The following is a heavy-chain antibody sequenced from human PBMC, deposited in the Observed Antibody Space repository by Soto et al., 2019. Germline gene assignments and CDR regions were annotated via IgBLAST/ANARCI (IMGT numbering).Heavy chain of an antibody. CDR2: ISSSSSYI. Sequence: GGSLRLSCAASGFTFSSYSMNWVRQAPGKGLEWVSSISSSSSYIYYADSVKGRFTISRDNAKNSLYLQMNSLRAEETAVYYCARERYYDFWSGYYLDWFDPWGKGTLVTVSS. CDR1: GFTFSSYS. CDR3: ARERYYDFWSGYYLDWFDP. V-gene: IGHV3-21*01. D-gene: IGHD3-3*01. J-gene: IGHJ5*02.